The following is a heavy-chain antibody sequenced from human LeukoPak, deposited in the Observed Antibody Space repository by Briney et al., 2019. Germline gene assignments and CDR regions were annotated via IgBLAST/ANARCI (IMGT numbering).Heavy chain of an antibody. J-gene: IGHJ5*01. CDR1: GFALKSYS. D-gene: IGHD2-8*02. V-gene: IGHV3-21*01. CDR2: ISSTSAYI. Sequence: GGSLRLSCVASGFALKSYSLTWVRQAPGKGLEWVSSISSTSAYIHYADSVKGRFTISRDNVDNVVYLEMNSLGAEGTATYYCARVAVSGPTGWFDSWGQGTLDIVSS. CDR3: ARVAVSGPTGWFDS.